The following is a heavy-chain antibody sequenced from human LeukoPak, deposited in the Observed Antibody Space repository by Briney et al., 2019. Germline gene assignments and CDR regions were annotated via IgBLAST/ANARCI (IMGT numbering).Heavy chain of an antibody. CDR3: ARDQSVRLLQTSSTYFKHVFAI. V-gene: IGHV1-18*01. D-gene: IGHD6-13*01. J-gene: IGHJ3*02. CDR1: GYTLTNCG. Sequence: ASVKVSCKTSGYTLTNCGISWVRQAPGLGLEWMGWISAYNGNTNYAQKVQGRVTMTTDTSTSIAYMELRSLRFDDTAVYYCARDQSVRLLQTSSTYFKHVFAIWGQGSMVTVSS. CDR2: ISAYNGNT.